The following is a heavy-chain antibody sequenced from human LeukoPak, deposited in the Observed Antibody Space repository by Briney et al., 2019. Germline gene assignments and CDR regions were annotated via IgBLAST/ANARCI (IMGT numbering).Heavy chain of an antibody. J-gene: IGHJ6*03. V-gene: IGHV1-69*05. CDR2: IIPIFGTA. Sequence: GASVKVSCKASGGTFSSYAISWVRQAPGQGLEWMGGIIPIFGTANYAQKLQGRVTITTDESTSTAYMELSSLRSEDTAVYYCARGVVVPAAIGYYYYYYMDVWGKGTTVTVSS. CDR1: GGTFSSYA. CDR3: ARGVVVPAAIGYYYYYYMDV. D-gene: IGHD2-2*02.